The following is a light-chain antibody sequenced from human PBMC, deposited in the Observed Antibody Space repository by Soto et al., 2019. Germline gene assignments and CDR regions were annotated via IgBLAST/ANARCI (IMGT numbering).Light chain of an antibody. V-gene: IGKV1-5*01. J-gene: IGKJ1*01. Sequence: DIQMTQSPSTLSASVGDRVTITYRASQGIDGFLAWYQQKPGKAPRLVIYDPSALRNGVPSRFSGSGSGTEFTLTISSLQPDDFATYYCQQYYYYWTFGQGTEVEIK. CDR2: DPS. CDR1: QGIDGF. CDR3: QQYYYYWT.